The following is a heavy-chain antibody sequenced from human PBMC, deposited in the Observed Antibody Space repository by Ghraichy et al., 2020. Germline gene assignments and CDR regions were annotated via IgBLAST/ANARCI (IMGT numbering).Heavy chain of an antibody. CDR2: VNHSGST. D-gene: IGHD2-15*01. J-gene: IGHJ5*02. CDR3: AGEPGYCSGGSCYGGWFDP. CDR1: GGSFSGSY. Sequence: SETLSLTCAVYGGSFSGSYWSWIRQPPGMGLEWIGEVNHSGSTIYNPSLKSRVTMSLDTSKNQFSLKLTSVTAADTAVYYCAGEPGYCSGGSCYGGWFDPWGQGTLVTVSS. V-gene: IGHV4-34*01.